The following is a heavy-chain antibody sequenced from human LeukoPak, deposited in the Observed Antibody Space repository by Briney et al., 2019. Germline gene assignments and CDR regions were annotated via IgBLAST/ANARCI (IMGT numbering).Heavy chain of an antibody. J-gene: IGHJ3*01. V-gene: IGHV3-23*01. D-gene: IGHD3-22*01. CDR3: AKDLLLHYYDSQSV. CDR1: GFTFSSYA. CDR2: ISGSGDST. Sequence: GGSLRLSCAASGFTFSSYAMSWVRQAPGKGLEWVSAISGSGDSTYYADSVKGRFTISRDNSKNTLYLQMSSLRAEDTAVYYCAKDLLLHYYDSQSVWGQGTMVTASS.